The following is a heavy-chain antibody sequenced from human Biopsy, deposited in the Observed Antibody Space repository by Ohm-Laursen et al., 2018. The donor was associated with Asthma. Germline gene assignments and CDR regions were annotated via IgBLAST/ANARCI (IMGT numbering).Heavy chain of an antibody. CDR3: ARGSSSRLSQWELLVSGGKRAHSYYGMDV. CDR1: GGSFSSNY. J-gene: IGHJ6*02. D-gene: IGHD1-26*01. CDR2: PHHSGYN. Sequence: SETLSLTCAVYGGSFSSNYWSWIRQTPGKGLEWLGEPHHSGYNNYNPPLRRRLTLSADTSKNQFSLRLTSVTAADTAVYYCARGSSSRLSQWELLVSGGKRAHSYYGMDVWGQGTTVTVSS. V-gene: IGHV4-34*01.